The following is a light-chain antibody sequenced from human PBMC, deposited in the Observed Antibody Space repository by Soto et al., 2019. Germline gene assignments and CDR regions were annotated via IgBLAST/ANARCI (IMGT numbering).Light chain of an antibody. V-gene: IGKV3-20*01. Sequence: ETVLTQSPGTLSLSPGERATLSCRASQSVSSSYLAWYQQKPGQSPRLLIYGPFSRASGIPDRFSGSGSGTDVTLTISRPEPEDFAVYYCQQYGSSRCSTFGPGTKVDIK. J-gene: IGKJ3*01. CDR2: GPF. CDR1: QSVSSSY. CDR3: QQYGSSRCST.